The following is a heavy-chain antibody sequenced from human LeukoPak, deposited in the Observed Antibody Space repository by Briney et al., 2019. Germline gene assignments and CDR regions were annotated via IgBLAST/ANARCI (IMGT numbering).Heavy chain of an antibody. CDR1: GFTFSSYS. J-gene: IGHJ4*02. CDR2: ISSSSSYI. V-gene: IGHV3-21*01. CDR3: ARDITHGWLVADY. D-gene: IGHD6-19*01. Sequence: PGGSLRLSCTAYGFTFSSYSMNWVRQAPWKGLEWVSSISSSSSYIYYADSVKGRFSISRDNAKNSLYLQMNSLRAEDTAVYYCARDITHGWLVADYWGQGTLVTVSS.